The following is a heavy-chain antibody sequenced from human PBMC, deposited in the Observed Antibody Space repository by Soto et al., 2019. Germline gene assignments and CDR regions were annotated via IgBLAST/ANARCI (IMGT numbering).Heavy chain of an antibody. CDR2: IWYDGSNK. CDR1: GFTFNGYG. CDR3: ARWGCSGSNCNLNQRSFDL. D-gene: IGHD2-15*01. J-gene: IGHJ4*02. V-gene: IGHV3-33*08. Sequence: WGPPRLSRGAAGFTFNGYGTHRVRQAPGKGLEWVAVIWYDGSNKYYADSVKGRFTFSRDNSKNTMSLQMNSLRVEDTAVYYCARWGCSGSNCNLNQRSFDLWGQGTLVTVSS.